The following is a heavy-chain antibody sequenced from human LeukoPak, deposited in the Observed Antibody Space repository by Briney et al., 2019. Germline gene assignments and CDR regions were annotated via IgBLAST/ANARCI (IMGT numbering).Heavy chain of an antibody. CDR1: GFTFSSYE. D-gene: IGHD5-18*01. CDR3: TVGGYRYGLDAFDI. Sequence: GGSLRLSCAASGFTFSSYEMNWVRQASGKGLEWVGRIRSTANSYATAYDVSVKGRFTISRDDSKDTASLQMNNLKTEDTAVYYCTVGGYRYGLDAFDIWGQGTMVTVSS. V-gene: IGHV3-73*01. J-gene: IGHJ3*02. CDR2: IRSTANSYAT.